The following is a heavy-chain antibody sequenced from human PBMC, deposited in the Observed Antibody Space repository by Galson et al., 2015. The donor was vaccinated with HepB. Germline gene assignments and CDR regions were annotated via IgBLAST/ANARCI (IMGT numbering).Heavy chain of an antibody. CDR2: ISSSSGTYT. Sequence: SLRLSCAASGFTFGDYYMSWIRQTPGKGLEWLSYISSSSGTYTNYADSVKGRLTISRDNAENSLYLQMSSLRAEDTAVYYCARVADSHYGDHTHFDSWGQGTPVTVSS. CDR1: GFTFGDYY. V-gene: IGHV3-11*06. CDR3: ARVADSHYGDHTHFDS. J-gene: IGHJ4*02. D-gene: IGHD4-17*01.